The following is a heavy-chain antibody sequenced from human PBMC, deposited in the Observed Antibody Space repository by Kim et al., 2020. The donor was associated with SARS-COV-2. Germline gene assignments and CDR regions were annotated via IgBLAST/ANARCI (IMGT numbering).Heavy chain of an antibody. CDR2: INHSGST. J-gene: IGHJ4*02. CDR1: GGSFSGYY. V-gene: IGHV4-34*01. CDR3: ARRGGWELRRGGSFDY. Sequence: SETLSLTCAVYGGSFSGYYWSWIRQPPGKGLEWIGEINHSGSTNYNPSLKSRVTISVDTSKNQFSLKLSSVTAADTAVYYCARRGGWELRRGGSFDYWGQGTLVTVSS. D-gene: IGHD1-26*01.